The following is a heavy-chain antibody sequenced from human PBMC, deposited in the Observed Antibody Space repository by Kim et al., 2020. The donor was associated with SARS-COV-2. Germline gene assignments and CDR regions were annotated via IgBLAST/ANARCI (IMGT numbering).Heavy chain of an antibody. Sequence: GGSLRLSCAASGFTFSSYEMNWVRQAPGKGLEWVSYISSSGSTIYYADSVKGRFTISRDNAKNSLYLQMNSLRAEDTAVYYCARSSWRTGGWFDPWGQGTLVTVSS. CDR1: GFTFSSYE. CDR2: ISSSGSTI. J-gene: IGHJ5*02. V-gene: IGHV3-48*03. CDR3: ARSSWRTGGWFDP. D-gene: IGHD2-2*01.